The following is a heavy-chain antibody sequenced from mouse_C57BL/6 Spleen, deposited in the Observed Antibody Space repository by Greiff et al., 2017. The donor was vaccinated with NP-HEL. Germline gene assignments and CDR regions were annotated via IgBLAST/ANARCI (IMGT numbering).Heavy chain of an antibody. Sequence: EVKLMVSGGGLVQPGGSMKLSCVASGFTFSNYWMNWVRQSPEKGLEWVAQIRLKSDNYATHYAESVKGRFTISRDDSKSSVYLQMNNLRAEDTGIYYCTRIYYDYDGFAYWGQGTLVTVSA. CDR3: TRIYYDYDGFAY. V-gene: IGHV6-3*01. CDR2: IRLKSDNYAT. J-gene: IGHJ3*01. CDR1: GFTFSNYW. D-gene: IGHD2-4*01.